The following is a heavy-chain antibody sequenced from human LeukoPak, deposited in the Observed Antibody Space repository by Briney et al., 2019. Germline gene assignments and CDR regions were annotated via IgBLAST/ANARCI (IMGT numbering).Heavy chain of an antibody. CDR1: GYTLTELS. CDR2: FDPEDGET. D-gene: IGHD3-10*01. V-gene: IGHV1-24*01. Sequence: ASVKVSCKVSGYTLTELSMHWVRQAPGKGLEWMGGFDPEDGETIYAQKFQGRVTMTEDTSTDTAYMELSSLRSEDTAVYYCARGHYYYGSGSPSYYFDYWGQGTLVTVSS. J-gene: IGHJ4*02. CDR3: ARGHYYYGSGSPSYYFDY.